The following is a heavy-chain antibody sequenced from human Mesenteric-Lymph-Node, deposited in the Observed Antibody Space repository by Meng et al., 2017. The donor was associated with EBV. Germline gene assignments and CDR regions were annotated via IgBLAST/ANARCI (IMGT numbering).Heavy chain of an antibody. CDR1: GYTFTSYG. Sequence: QVQRVQYGAEVKKPGASVKVSCKASGYTFTSYGISWVRQAPGQGLEWMGIINPSGGSTSYAQKFQGRVTVTSDTSTSTVYMELTSLISEDMAVYFCAASYNWNSPFDYWGQGTLVTVSS. V-gene: IGHV1-46*01. CDR3: AASYNWNSPFDY. D-gene: IGHD1-7*01. CDR2: INPSGGST. J-gene: IGHJ4*02.